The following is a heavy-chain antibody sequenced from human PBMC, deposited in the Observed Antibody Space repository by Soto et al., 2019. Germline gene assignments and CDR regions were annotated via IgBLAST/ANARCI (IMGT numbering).Heavy chain of an antibody. CDR1: GDSISGGASF. CDR2: VYYSGSS. V-gene: IGHV4-31*03. CDR3: AKLSCTSSTCYLPGWLDP. J-gene: IGHJ5*02. Sequence: SETLSLTCTVSGDSISGGASFWSWIRQPPGKGLEWIANVYYSGSSYYNPSLKSRLTISVDTTKNQFSLQLKSMTAADTAVYYCAKLSCTSSTCYLPGWLDPWGQGNRVNVSS. D-gene: IGHD2-2*01.